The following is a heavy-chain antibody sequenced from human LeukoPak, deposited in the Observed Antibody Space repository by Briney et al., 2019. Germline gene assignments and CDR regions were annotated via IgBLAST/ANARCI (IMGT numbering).Heavy chain of an antibody. D-gene: IGHD3-10*01. CDR2: INPNSGGT. J-gene: IGHJ4*02. V-gene: IGHV1-2*04. CDR1: GYTFTGYY. CDR3: ARAPGGGEDYFDY. Sequence: ASVKVSCKASGYTFTGYYMHWVRQAPGQGLEWMGWINPNSGGTNYAQKFQGWVTMTRDTSISTAYMELSRLRSDDTAVYYCARAPGGGEDYFDYWGQGTLVTVSS.